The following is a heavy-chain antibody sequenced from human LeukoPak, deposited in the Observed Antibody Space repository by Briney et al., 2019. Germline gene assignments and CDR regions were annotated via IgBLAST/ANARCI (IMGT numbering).Heavy chain of an antibody. CDR1: GGSISSSSYY. CDR3: ARRPRGDYKAWFDP. J-gene: IGHJ5*02. V-gene: IGHV4-39*01. D-gene: IGHD5-24*01. CDR2: SYYSGST. Sequence: PSETLSLTCTVSGGSISSSSYYWGWIPQPPGKGLEWIGSSYYSGSTYYNPSLKSRVTISVDTSKNQFSLKVRSVTAADTAVYYCARRPRGDYKAWFDPWGQGTLVTVSS.